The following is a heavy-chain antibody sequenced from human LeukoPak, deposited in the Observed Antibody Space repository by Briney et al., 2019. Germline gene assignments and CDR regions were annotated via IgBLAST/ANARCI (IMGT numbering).Heavy chain of an antibody. CDR1: GYTFTSYY. CDR3: ARDLIAAGSFNWFDP. CDR2: ISAYNGNT. J-gene: IGHJ5*02. D-gene: IGHD2-21*01. Sequence: ASVKVSCKASGYTFTSYYMHWVRQAPGQGLEWMGWISAYNGNTNYAQKLQGRVTMTTDTSTSTAYMELRNLRSDDTAVYYCARDLIAAGSFNWFDPWGQGTLVTVSS. V-gene: IGHV1-18*04.